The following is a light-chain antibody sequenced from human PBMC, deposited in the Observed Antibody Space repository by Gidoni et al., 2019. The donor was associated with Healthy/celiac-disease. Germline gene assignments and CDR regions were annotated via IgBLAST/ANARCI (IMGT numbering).Light chain of an antibody. CDR1: QSLSSY. J-gene: IGKJ4*01. CDR2: DAS. Sequence: EIVLTQSPATLSLSPGERATLSCRASQSLSSYLAWYQQKPGQAPRLLNYDASNRATGIPARFSGSGSGTDFTLTISSLEPEDFAVYYCQQRSNWPLTFGGGTKVEIK. CDR3: QQRSNWPLT. V-gene: IGKV3-11*01.